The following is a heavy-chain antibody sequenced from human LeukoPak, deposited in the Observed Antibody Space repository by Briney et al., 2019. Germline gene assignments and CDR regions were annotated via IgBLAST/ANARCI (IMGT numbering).Heavy chain of an antibody. V-gene: IGHV3-64D*09. CDR1: GFTSCGYA. D-gene: IGHD1-1*01. J-gene: IGHJ4*02. CDR2: ISNTGSST. Sequence: GGSLRLSCSPSGFTSCGYAMLWVRQAPGKGVECVSGISNTGSSTYYADSVKGRFTVSRDNSKNTQHLQMSSLRVEGTAVYYCAMNWNGDFWGQGPLVTVSS. CDR3: AMNWNGDF.